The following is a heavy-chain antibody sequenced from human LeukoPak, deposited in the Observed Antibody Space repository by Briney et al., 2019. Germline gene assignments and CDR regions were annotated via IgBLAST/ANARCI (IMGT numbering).Heavy chain of an antibody. V-gene: IGHV5-51*01. CDR1: GYSFTTYW. Sequence: TTGESLKISCKGSGYSFTTYWIAWVRQLPGEGLEWMGIIYPGDSETRYGPSFQGQVTISADKSITTAYLQWGSLKASDTAMYYCTRSPRDGYHDSFDIWGQGTMVTVFS. CDR3: TRSPRDGYHDSFDI. CDR2: IYPGDSET. J-gene: IGHJ3*02. D-gene: IGHD5-24*01.